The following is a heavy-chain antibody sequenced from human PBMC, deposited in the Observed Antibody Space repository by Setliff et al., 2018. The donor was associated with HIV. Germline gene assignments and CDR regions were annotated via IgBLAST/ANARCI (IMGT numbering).Heavy chain of an antibody. CDR3: GRDGDGYNYNYYYGMDV. CDR1: GGSISSDAYY. Sequence: PSETLSLTCTVSGGSISSDAYYWGWIRQPPGKGLEWIGTIYYSGSTYYNPSLKSRVTISVDTSKNQFSMKMSSVTAADTAVYYCGRDGDGYNYNYYYGMDVWGQGTTVTVSS. D-gene: IGHD5-12*01. V-gene: IGHV4-39*02. CDR2: IYYSGST. J-gene: IGHJ6*02.